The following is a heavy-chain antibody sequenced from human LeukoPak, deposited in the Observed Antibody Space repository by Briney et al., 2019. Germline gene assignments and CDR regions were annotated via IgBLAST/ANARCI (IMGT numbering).Heavy chain of an antibody. CDR3: AREPHSTVTTRGDYYYYYYMDV. J-gene: IGHJ6*03. CDR2: ISSSSSYI. Sequence: GGSLRLSCAASGFTFSSYSMNWVRQAPGKGLEWVSSISSSSSYIYYADSVKGRFTISRDNAKNSLYLQMNSLRAEDTALYYCAREPHSTVTTRGDYYYYYYMDVWGKGTTVTVSS. D-gene: IGHD4-17*01. V-gene: IGHV3-21*04. CDR1: GFTFSSYS.